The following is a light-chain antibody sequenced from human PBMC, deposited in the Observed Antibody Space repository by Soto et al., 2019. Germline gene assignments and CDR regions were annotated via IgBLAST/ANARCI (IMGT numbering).Light chain of an antibody. CDR2: DVS. V-gene: IGLV2-14*01. CDR1: SSDVGGYNY. Sequence: QSALTPPASVSGSPGQSITISCTGTSSDVGGYNYVSWYQQHPGKAPKLMIYDVSYRPSGVSNRFSGSKSGNTASLTISGLQPEDEADYYCSSYTGSSTLEVFGGGTKLTVL. J-gene: IGLJ2*01. CDR3: SSYTGSSTLEV.